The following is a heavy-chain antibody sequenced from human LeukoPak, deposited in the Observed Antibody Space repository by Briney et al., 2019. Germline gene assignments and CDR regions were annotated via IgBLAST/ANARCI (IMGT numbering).Heavy chain of an antibody. CDR1: GCSISNSLYY. V-gene: IGHV4-39*01. D-gene: IGHD2-15*01. CDR2: IYYSGAT. Sequence: PSETLPLPCMVSGCSISNSLYYSRWIRQTPGKGLEWIGSIYYSGATYYNPSLKSRVTISVRTSRNQFSLSLSSVPAADTAVYYCARLFCSGSTCAGWSDTWGQGTLVTVSS. CDR3: ARLFCSGSTCAGWSDT. J-gene: IGHJ5*02.